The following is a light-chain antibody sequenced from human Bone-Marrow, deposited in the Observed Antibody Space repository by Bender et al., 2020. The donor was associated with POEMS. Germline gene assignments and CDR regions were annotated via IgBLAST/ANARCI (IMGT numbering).Light chain of an antibody. Sequence: QSVLTQPPSVSAAPGQKVTISCSGSSSNIGSNDVSWYQQLPGTAPKLLIYDNHRRPSGIPDRFSGSKSGTSATLGITGLQTGDEADYYCGTWDSSLSAGEVFGGGTKLTVL. CDR1: SSNIGSND. CDR2: DNH. V-gene: IGLV1-51*01. CDR3: GTWDSSLSAGEV. J-gene: IGLJ3*02.